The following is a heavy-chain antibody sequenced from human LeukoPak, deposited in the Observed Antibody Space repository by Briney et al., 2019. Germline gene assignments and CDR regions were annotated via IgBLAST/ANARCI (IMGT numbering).Heavy chain of an antibody. CDR2: ISYDGSIR. Sequence: GRSLRLSCAASGFTFSSYGMHWVRQAPGKGLEWLAVISYDGSIRYYADSVKGRFTISRDNSNNTLHLQMNSLRAEDTALYYCAREDNPLWFDPWGQGTLVTVSS. J-gene: IGHJ5*02. V-gene: IGHV3-30*03. CDR3: AREDNPLWFDP. D-gene: IGHD1-1*01. CDR1: GFTFSSYG.